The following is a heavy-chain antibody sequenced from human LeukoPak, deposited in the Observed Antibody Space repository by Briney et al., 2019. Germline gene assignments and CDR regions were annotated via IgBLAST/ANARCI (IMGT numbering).Heavy chain of an antibody. CDR3: ASHTQLGHLDY. J-gene: IGHJ4*02. CDR1: GGSISSYY. CDR2: IYYSGST. Sequence: SETLSLTCTVSGGSISSYYWSWIRQPPGKGLEWIGYIYYSGSTNYNPSLKSRVTISVDTSKNQFSLKLSSVTAADMAVYYCASHTQLGHLDYWGQGTLVTVSS. V-gene: IGHV4-59*01. D-gene: IGHD7-27*01.